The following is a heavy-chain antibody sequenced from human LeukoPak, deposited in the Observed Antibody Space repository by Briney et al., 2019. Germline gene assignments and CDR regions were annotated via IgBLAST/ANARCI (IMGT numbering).Heavy chain of an antibody. J-gene: IGHJ3*02. V-gene: IGHV3-30-3*01. Sequence: GGSLSLSCAASGFTFSSYAMHWVRQAPGKGLEWVAVISYDGSNKYYADSVKGRFTISRDNSKNTLYLQMSSLRAEDTAVYYCARDMALDAFDIWGQGTMVTVSS. D-gene: IGHD3-10*01. CDR2: ISYDGSNK. CDR1: GFTFSSYA. CDR3: ARDMALDAFDI.